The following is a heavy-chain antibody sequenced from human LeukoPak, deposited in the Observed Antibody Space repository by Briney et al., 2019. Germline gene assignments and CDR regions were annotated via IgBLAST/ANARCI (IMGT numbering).Heavy chain of an antibody. CDR2: INPNSGST. V-gene: IGHV1-2*02. D-gene: IGHD2-8*02. CDR3: ATLPLGYCTDNSCLDY. Sequence: ASVKVSCKASGYTFTGYYIHWVRQAPGQGLEWMGWINPNSGSTNYGQKFQGRVTMTRDTSIGTVYMELSRLRSDDTAVYCCATLPLGYCTDNSCLDYWGQGTLVTVSS. CDR1: GYTFTGYY. J-gene: IGHJ4*02.